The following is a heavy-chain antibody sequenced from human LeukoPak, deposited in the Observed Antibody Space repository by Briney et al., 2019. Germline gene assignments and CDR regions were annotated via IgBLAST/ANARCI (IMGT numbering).Heavy chain of an antibody. V-gene: IGHV3-66*01. D-gene: IGHD3-10*01. CDR2: MYRGGGT. Sequence: GGSLRLSCAASGFTFSDHYMDWVRQAPGKGLEWVSVMYRGGGTYYADSVRGRFTVSRDNSKNTLYLQMNSLRAEDTAVYYCGSWFTSHFDYWGQGTLFTVSS. CDR1: GFTFSDHY. J-gene: IGHJ4*02. CDR3: GSWFTSHFDY.